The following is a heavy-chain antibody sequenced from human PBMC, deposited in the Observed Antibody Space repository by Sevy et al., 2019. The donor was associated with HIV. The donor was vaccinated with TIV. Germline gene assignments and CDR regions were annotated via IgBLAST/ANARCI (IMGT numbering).Heavy chain of an antibody. V-gene: IGHV3-15*01. Sequence: GGSLRLSCAASGFTFSNAWMSWVRQAPGKGLEWVGRIKSKTDGGTTDYAAPVKGRFTISRDDSKNTRYLQMNSLKTEDTAVYYCSTSYYYDSSGYFRPYYFDYWGQGTLVTVSS. D-gene: IGHD3-22*01. CDR3: STSYYYDSSGYFRPYYFDY. CDR1: GFTFSNAW. J-gene: IGHJ4*02. CDR2: IKSKTDGGTT.